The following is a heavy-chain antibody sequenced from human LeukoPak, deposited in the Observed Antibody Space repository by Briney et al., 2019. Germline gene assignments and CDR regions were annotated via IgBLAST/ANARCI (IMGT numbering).Heavy chain of an antibody. D-gene: IGHD6-13*01. CDR1: GLTFSSYF. CDR3: AKDAAGPEY. CDR2: ISASGSNT. J-gene: IGHJ4*02. V-gene: IGHV3-23*01. Sequence: GGSLRLSCAASGLTFSSYFMAWVPQAPGKGLEWLSHISASGSNTDYADSVKGRFTISRDNSKNSLFLQMNSLRAEDTAVYYCAKDAAGPEYWGQGTLVTVSS.